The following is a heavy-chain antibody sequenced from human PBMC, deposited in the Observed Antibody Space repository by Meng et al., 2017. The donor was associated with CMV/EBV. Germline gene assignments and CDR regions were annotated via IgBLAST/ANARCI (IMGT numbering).Heavy chain of an antibody. D-gene: IGHD4/OR15-4a*01. CDR2: ISGSGRHR. CDR1: GFTFSSYW. V-gene: IGHV3-21*01. J-gene: IGHJ4*02. Sequence: GESLKISCAASGFTFSSYWMSWVRQAPGKGLEWVSSISGSGRHRYYADSVKGRLTISRDNAENSLFLEMSSLRVEDTAVYFCARGADYGDPSPRIFDYWGQGTLVTVSS. CDR3: ARGADYGDPSPRIFDY.